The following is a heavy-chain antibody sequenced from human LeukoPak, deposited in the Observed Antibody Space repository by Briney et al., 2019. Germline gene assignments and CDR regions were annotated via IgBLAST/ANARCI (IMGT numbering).Heavy chain of an antibody. CDR1: GFTFSRYW. D-gene: IGHD1-26*01. V-gene: IGHV3-7*02. Sequence: GGSLRLSCAASGFTFSRYWMSWVRQAPGKGLEWVANIKQDGSEKYYVDSVKGRLTISRDNAKNSLFLQMNSLRAEDTAVYYCAGGFYSGSFDPWGQGTLVTVSS. J-gene: IGHJ5*02. CDR2: IKQDGSEK. CDR3: AGGFYSGSFDP.